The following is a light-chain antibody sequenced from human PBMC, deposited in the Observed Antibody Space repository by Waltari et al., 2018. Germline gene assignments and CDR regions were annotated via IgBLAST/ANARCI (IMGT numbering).Light chain of an antibody. CDR3: SSYTSSSTWV. CDR2: DVS. J-gene: IGLJ3*02. V-gene: IGLV2-14*01. Sequence: QSALTQPASVSGSPGQSITISCTGTSSDVGGYNYVPWYQQHPGKAPKPTISDVSTRPSGVSTRFTGSKSDNTASLTISGLQAEDEADYYCSSYTSSSTWVFGGGTKLTVL. CDR1: SSDVGGYNY.